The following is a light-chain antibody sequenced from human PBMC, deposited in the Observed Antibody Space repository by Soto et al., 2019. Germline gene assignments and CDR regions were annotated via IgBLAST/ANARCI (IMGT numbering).Light chain of an antibody. CDR2: GAS. CDR1: QSVSSTY. J-gene: IGKJ2*01. V-gene: IGKV3-20*01. Sequence: EIVLTRSPGTLSLSPGERATLSCRASQSVSSTYLAWYQQNPGQAPRLLIYGASSRATGIPDRFSGSGSGTDFTRAISRLEPEDFAVYFCQQYGSSSYTFGQGTKLEIK. CDR3: QQYGSSSYT.